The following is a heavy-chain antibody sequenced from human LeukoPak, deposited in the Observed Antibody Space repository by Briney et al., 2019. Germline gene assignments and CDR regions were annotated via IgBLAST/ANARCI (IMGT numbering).Heavy chain of an antibody. J-gene: IGHJ4*02. D-gene: IGHD1-26*01. V-gene: IGHV4-38-2*01. Sequence: SNTRSLICDVSGYSVSSGYYWGWMRQPPGKGLEWIGSIYHSGSTYYNPSLKSRVTISVDTSKNQFSLKLSSATAADTAVYYCARVSGLIDYWGQGTLVTVSS. CDR3: ARVSGLIDY. CDR2: IYHSGST. CDR1: GYSVSSGYY.